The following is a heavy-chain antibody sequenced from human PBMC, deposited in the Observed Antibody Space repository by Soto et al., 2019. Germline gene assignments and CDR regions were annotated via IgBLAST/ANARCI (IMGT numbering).Heavy chain of an antibody. CDR1: GGSISSSTYY. Sequence: SETLSLTCTVSGGSISSSTYYWGWIRQPPGKGLEWIGSIHYSGSTYYNPPLKSRVTIFVDTSKNQFSLHLTSVTAADTAVYYCAILDMTVVLINSWGHGTLVTVSS. CDR2: IHYSGST. D-gene: IGHD3-22*01. CDR3: AILDMTVVLINS. J-gene: IGHJ5*01. V-gene: IGHV4-39*01.